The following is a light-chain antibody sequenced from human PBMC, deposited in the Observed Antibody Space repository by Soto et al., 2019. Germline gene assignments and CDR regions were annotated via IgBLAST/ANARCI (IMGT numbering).Light chain of an antibody. CDR2: GSS. Sequence: IVLTQSPGTLSLSPGERTTLFCRASQTVPSNYLAWYQHKPGQAPRLLIFGSSTRATGIPDRFSGGGSGTDFPLTISRLEPDDFAVYYRQQYGSLYTFGQGTRLEI. CDR1: QTVPSNY. CDR3: QQYGSLYT. J-gene: IGKJ2*01. V-gene: IGKV3-20*01.